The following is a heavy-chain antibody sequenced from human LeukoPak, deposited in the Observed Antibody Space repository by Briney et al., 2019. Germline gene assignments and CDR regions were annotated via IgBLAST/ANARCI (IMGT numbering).Heavy chain of an antibody. D-gene: IGHD3-22*01. V-gene: IGHV4-34*01. CDR3: ATIHYYDSSGYFRTLFDY. Sequence: SETLSLTCAVYGGSFSGYYWSWIRQPPGKGLEWIGEINHSGSTNYNPSLKSRVTISVDTSKNQFSLKLSSVTAADTAVYYCATIHYYDSSGYFRTLFDYWGQGTLVTVSS. CDR1: GGSFSGYY. J-gene: IGHJ4*02. CDR2: INHSGST.